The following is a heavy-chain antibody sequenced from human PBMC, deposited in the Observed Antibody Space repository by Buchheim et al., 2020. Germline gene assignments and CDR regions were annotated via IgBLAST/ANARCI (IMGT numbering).Heavy chain of an antibody. V-gene: IGHV3-7*01. CDR3: ARDFSVVAGYSYGSVPDYYYYGMDV. CDR2: IKQDGSEK. Sequence: EVQLVESGGGLVQPGGSLRLSCAASGFTFSSYWMSWVRQAPGKGLEWVANIKQDGSEKYYVDSVKGRFTISRDNAKNSLYLQMNSLRAEDTAVYYCARDFSVVAGYSYGSVPDYYYYGMDVWGQGTT. J-gene: IGHJ6*02. D-gene: IGHD5-18*01. CDR1: GFTFSSYW.